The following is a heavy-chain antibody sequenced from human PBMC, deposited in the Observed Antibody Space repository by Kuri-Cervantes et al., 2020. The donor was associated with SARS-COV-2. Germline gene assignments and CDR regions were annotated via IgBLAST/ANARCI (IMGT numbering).Heavy chain of an antibody. CDR1: GYTFTSYG. V-gene: IGHV1-18*01. J-gene: IGHJ3*02. Sequence: SVTVSCKPSGYTFTSYGFCWVRQAPGQGLEWMGWISAYIGNTNYAQKHQGRVTMTPDTSTSSAFMVLRSLRSDHTVVYYCSSSQYSGSSLAFDIWGQGTMVTVSS. CDR3: SSSQYSGSSLAFDI. D-gene: IGHD6-6*01. CDR2: ISAYIGNT.